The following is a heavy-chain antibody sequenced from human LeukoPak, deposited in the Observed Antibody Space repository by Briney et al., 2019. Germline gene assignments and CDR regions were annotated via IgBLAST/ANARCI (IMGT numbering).Heavy chain of an antibody. CDR2: IKQDGSEM. J-gene: IGHJ6*04. V-gene: IGHV3-7*01. Sequence: GGSLRLSCAASGFTFRSYWMDWVRQAPGKGLEWVANIKQDGSEMYYVDSVKGRFTISRDNTKNSLFLHMNSLRAEDTAVYYCAELGITMIGGVWGKGTTVTISS. D-gene: IGHD3-10*02. CDR3: AELGITMIGGV. CDR1: GFTFRSYW.